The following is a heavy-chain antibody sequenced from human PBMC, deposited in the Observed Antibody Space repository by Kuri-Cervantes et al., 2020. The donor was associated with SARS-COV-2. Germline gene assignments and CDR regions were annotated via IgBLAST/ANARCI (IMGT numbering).Heavy chain of an antibody. Sequence: GGSLRLSCAASGFTFSSYEMNWVRQAPGKGLEWVSYISSSGSTIYYADSVKGRFTISRDNAKNMLFLQMNSLRAEDTAVYYCVRDGDHGNFAYWGQGTLVTVSS. CDR2: ISSSGSTI. CDR1: GFTFSSYE. D-gene: IGHD7-27*01. J-gene: IGHJ4*02. CDR3: VRDGDHGNFAY. V-gene: IGHV3-48*03.